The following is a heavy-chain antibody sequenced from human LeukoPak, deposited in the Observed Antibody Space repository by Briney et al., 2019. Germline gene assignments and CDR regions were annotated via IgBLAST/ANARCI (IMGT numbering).Heavy chain of an antibody. CDR3: ARGLPATLLDY. D-gene: IGHD2-2*01. CDR2: ISSSDSTI. Sequence: TGGSLRLSCAASGFTFSDYYMSWIRQAPGKGLEWVSYISSSDSTIYYADSVKGRFTISRDNAKNSLYLQMNSLRAEDTAIYYCARGLPATLLDYWGQGTLVTVSS. V-gene: IGHV3-11*01. CDR1: GFTFSDYY. J-gene: IGHJ4*02.